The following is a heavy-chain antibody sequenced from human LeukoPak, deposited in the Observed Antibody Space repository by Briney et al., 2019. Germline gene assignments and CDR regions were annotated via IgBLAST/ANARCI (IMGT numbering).Heavy chain of an antibody. CDR1: GGTFSSYA. Sequence: ASVKVSCKASGGTFSSYAISWVRQAPGQGLVWMGGIIPIFGTANYAQKFQGRVTITADESTSAAYMELSSLRSEDTAVYYCARVTQNSIADYWGQGTLVTVSS. J-gene: IGHJ4*02. V-gene: IGHV1-69*13. D-gene: IGHD2/OR15-2a*01. CDR2: IIPIFGTA. CDR3: ARVTQNSIADY.